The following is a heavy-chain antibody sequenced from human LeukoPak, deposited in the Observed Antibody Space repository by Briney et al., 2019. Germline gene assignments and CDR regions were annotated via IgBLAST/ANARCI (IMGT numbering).Heavy chain of an antibody. D-gene: IGHD1-7*01. V-gene: IGHV4-31*03. CDR1: GGSISSGGYY. J-gene: IGHJ4*02. Sequence: PSQTLSLTCTVSGGSISSGGYYWSWIRQHPGKGLEWIGYIYYSGSTYYNPSLKSRVTRAVYTTKNEFSLKLSSVTAADTAVYYCARVDGVNYTTTRGYYFDYWGQGTLVTVSS. CDR2: IYYSGST. CDR3: ARVDGVNYTTTRGYYFDY.